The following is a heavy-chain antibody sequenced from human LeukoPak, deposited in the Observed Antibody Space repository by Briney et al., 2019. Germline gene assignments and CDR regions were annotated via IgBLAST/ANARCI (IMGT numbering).Heavy chain of an antibody. CDR1: GVSVSDSY. D-gene: IGHD1-1*01. V-gene: IGHV4-4*09. Sequence: SETLSLTCSVSGVSVSDSYCVWIRQTPGKGLEWIGYIYTSGSANYNPSLKSRVTISGDTSKNQFSLKLDFVTAAYTAVYYCAARRATDAAIDYWGQGTLVTVSS. J-gene: IGHJ4*02. CDR3: AARRATDAAIDY. CDR2: IYTSGSA.